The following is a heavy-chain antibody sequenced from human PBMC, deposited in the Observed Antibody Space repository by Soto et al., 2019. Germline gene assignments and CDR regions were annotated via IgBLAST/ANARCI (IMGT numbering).Heavy chain of an antibody. J-gene: IGHJ5*02. CDR1: GGTFSSYA. Sequence: ASVKVSCKASGGTFSSYAISWVRQAPGQGLEWMGGIIPIFGTANYAQKFQGRVTITADESTSTAYMELSSLRSEDTAVYYCARSYGDYDNWFDPWGQGTLVTVSS. CDR3: ARSYGDYDNWFDP. CDR2: IIPIFGTA. D-gene: IGHD4-17*01. V-gene: IGHV1-69*13.